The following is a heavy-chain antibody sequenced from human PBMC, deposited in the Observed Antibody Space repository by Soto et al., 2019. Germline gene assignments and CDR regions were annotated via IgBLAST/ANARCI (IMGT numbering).Heavy chain of an antibody. CDR1: GFTFSSYS. D-gene: IGHD6-19*01. V-gene: IGHV3-48*02. CDR3: ARGSSLLYSSGWYYKH. J-gene: IGHJ1*01. CDR2: ISSSSSTI. Sequence: GGSLRLSCAASGFTFSSYSMNWVRQAPGKGLEWVSYISSSSSTIYYADSVKGRFTISRDNAKNSLYLQMNSLRDEDTAVYYCARGSSLLYSSGWYYKHWGQGTLVTVSS.